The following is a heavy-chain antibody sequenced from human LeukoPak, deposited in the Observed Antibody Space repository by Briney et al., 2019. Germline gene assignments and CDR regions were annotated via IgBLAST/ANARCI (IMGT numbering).Heavy chain of an antibody. CDR2: IKYDGSEK. CDR1: GFSFSTHW. J-gene: IGHJ4*02. D-gene: IGHD3-3*01. CDR3: ASGFLDDFWSGHF. Sequence: GGSLRLSCAASGFSFSTHWMSWVRLAPGKGPEWVANIKYDGSEKYYVDSVKGRFTISRDNAKASLYLHMNSLRAEDTAVYYCASGFLDDFWSGHFWGQGTLVTVSS. V-gene: IGHV3-7*01.